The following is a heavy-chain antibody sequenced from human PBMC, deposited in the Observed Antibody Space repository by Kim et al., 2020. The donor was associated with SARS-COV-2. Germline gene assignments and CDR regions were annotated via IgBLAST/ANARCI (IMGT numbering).Heavy chain of an antibody. D-gene: IGHD3-10*01. CDR2: ISYDGRNK. Sequence: GGSLRLSCAASGVSSDSSAMNWVRQAPGKGLEWVAVISYDGRNKAYADSVEGRFTISRDNSKRTLHLQMNSLRVEDTAVYYCARGNYYESVSLSDYYNGMDVWGQGTTVTVSS. V-gene: IGHV3-30-3*01. CDR3: ARGNYYESVSLSDYYNGMDV. J-gene: IGHJ6*02. CDR1: GVSSDSSA.